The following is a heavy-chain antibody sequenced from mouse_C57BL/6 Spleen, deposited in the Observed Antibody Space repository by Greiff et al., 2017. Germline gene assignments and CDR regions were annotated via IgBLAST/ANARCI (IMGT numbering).Heavy chain of an antibody. CDR1: GFTFSDYY. V-gene: IGHV5-16*01. CDR3: ARLGAWFAY. J-gene: IGHJ3*01. Sequence: KVVESEGGLVQPGSSMKLSCTASGFTFSDYYMAWVRPVPEKGLEWVANINYDGSSTYCLDSLKSRFIISSDNAKNILYLQMSSLKSEDTATYYCARLGAWFAYWGQGTLVTVSA. D-gene: IGHD4-1*01. CDR2: INYDGSST.